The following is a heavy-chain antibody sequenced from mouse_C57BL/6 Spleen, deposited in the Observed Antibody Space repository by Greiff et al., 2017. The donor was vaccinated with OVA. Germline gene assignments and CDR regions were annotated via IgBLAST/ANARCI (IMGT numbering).Heavy chain of an antibody. J-gene: IGHJ2*01. Sequence: VHLVESGAELVRPGASVKLSCKASGYTFTSYGISWVKQRTGQGLEWIGEIYPRSGNTYYNEKFKGKATLTADKSSSTAYMELRSLTSEDSAVYFCVKLTGTFFDYWGQGTTLTVSS. CDR2: IYPRSGNT. D-gene: IGHD4-1*01. V-gene: IGHV1-81*01. CDR3: VKLTGTFFDY. CDR1: GYTFTSYG.